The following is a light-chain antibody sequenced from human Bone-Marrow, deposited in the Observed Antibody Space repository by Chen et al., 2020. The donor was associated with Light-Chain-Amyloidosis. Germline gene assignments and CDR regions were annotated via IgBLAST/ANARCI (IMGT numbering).Light chain of an antibody. J-gene: IGLJ3*02. Sequence: SYVLTQPPSVSLAPGKTARITCGGDNVGSKSVHWYQQKPGQAPVLVIYYNSDRPSGIPERFSGSKSGNTATLTISRVEAEDEADYYCQVWVSSSDHVVFGGGTKLAVL. V-gene: IGLV3-21*04. CDR2: YNS. CDR1: NVGSKS. CDR3: QVWVSSSDHVV.